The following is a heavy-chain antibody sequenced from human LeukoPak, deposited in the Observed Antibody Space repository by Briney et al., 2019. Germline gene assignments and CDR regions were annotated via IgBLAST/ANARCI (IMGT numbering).Heavy chain of an antibody. CDR3: ARGMIVVRRAFDP. CDR1: GYTFTSYD. D-gene: IGHD3-22*01. CDR2: MNPNSGNT. J-gene: IGHJ5*02. Sequence: ASVKVSCKASGYTFTSYDVNWGLEATGQRREGRGWMNPNSGNTGYAQKFQGRVTMTRNTSISTAYIELSSLRSEDTAVYYCARGMIVVRRAFDPGGQGTLVTVSS. V-gene: IGHV1-8*01.